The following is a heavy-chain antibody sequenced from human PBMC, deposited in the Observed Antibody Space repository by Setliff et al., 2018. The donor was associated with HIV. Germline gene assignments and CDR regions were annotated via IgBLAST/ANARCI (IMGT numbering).Heavy chain of an antibody. Sequence: ASVKVSCKASGYTFTSYGITWVRQAPGQGLDWMGWISAYNGNTNYAQKFQDRITITADEFTNTAYMGLSSLRSEDTAVYYCARGMTTTGSTTIYNFGMDVWGQGTTVTVSS. CDR3: ARGMTTTGSTTIYNFGMDV. CDR1: GYTFTSYG. CDR2: ISAYNGNT. J-gene: IGHJ6*02. D-gene: IGHD1-1*01. V-gene: IGHV1-18*01.